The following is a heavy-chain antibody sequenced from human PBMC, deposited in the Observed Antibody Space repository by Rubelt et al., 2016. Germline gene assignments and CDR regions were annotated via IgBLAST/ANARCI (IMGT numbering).Heavy chain of an antibody. J-gene: IGHJ2*01. D-gene: IGHD3-10*01. CDR3: ARDPPTTVVRGLSITSNWYFDL. Sequence: GLEWVSSISGSSSYIYYADSVKGRFTISRDNAKNSLYLQMRSLRAEDSAVYYCARDPPTTVVRGLSITSNWYFDLWGRGTLVTVSS. CDR2: ISGSSSYI. V-gene: IGHV3-21*01.